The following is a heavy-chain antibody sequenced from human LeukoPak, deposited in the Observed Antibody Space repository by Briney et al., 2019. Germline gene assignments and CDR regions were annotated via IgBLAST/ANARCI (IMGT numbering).Heavy chain of an antibody. D-gene: IGHD6-19*01. CDR2: ISASGGST. V-gene: IGHV3-23*01. Sequence: PGGSLRLSCAAAGFTFSSYAMSWVRQAPGKGLEWVSAISASGGSTYYADSVKGRFTISRDNSKNTLYLQMNSLRAEDTAVYYCANVIAVAGTGGAFDIWGQGTMVTVSS. J-gene: IGHJ3*02. CDR3: ANVIAVAGTGGAFDI. CDR1: GFTFSSYA.